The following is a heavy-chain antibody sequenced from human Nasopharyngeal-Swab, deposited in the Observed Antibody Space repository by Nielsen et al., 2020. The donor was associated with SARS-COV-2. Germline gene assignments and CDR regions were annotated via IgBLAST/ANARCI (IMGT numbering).Heavy chain of an antibody. J-gene: IGHJ4*02. Sequence: SETLSLTCTVSGGSISSSSYYWGWIRQPPGKGLEWIGCIYYSGSTNYNPSLKSRVTISIDTSKNQFSLKLSSVTAADTAVYYCARGGSPNLLYYGSGSHFDYWGQGTLVTVSS. CDR1: GGSISSSSYY. CDR2: IYYSGST. D-gene: IGHD3-10*01. CDR3: ARGGSPNLLYYGSGSHFDY. V-gene: IGHV4-61*05.